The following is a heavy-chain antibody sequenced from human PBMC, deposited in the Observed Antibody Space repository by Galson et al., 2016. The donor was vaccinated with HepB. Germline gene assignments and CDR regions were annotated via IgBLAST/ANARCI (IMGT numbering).Heavy chain of an antibody. CDR1: GFSISSAGYY. CDR2: IFHSGSA. V-gene: IGHV4-31*01. J-gene: IGHJ4*02. D-gene: IGHD1-1*01. CDR3: ARVAPSWSERKFDY. Sequence: TLSLTCTVSGFSISSAGYYWSWVRQHPGKGLEWIGYIFHSGSAYYHPSLENPVSISVDTSKNQFSLRLTTVTAADTAVYYCARVAPSWSERKFDYWGQGTLVTVS.